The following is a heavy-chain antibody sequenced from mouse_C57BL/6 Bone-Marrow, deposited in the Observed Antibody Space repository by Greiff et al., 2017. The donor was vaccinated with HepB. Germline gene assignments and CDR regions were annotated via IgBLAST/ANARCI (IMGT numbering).Heavy chain of an antibody. CDR3: ARENDSYYFDY. V-gene: IGHV1-52*01. CDR1: GYTFTSYW. J-gene: IGHJ2*01. Sequence: QVQLKQPGAELVRPGSSVKLSCKASGYTFTSYWMHWVKQRPIQGLEWIGNIDPSDSETHYNQKFKDKATLTVDKSSSTAYMQLSSLTSEDSAVYYCARENDSYYFDYWGQGTTLTVSS. CDR2: IDPSDSET. D-gene: IGHD2-4*01.